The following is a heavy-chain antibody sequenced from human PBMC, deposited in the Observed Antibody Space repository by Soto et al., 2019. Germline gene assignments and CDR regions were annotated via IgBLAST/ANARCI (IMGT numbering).Heavy chain of an antibody. D-gene: IGHD6-13*01. Sequence: EVQLLESGGGLVQPGGSLRLSCGASQFTFSTYAMSWVRQAPGKGVDWVSAISGGGVSTSYADSVKGRFTIPRDNSKNTLCLQMNSLRAEDTAVYHCAKGRSSSWYPTANRFDPWGQGTLVTVSS. CDR3: AKGRSSSWYPTANRFDP. V-gene: IGHV3-23*01. CDR1: QFTFSTYA. CDR2: ISGGGVST. J-gene: IGHJ5*02.